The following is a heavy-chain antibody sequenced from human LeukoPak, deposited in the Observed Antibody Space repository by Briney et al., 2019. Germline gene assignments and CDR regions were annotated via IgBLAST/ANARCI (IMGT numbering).Heavy chain of an antibody. D-gene: IGHD2-8*01. CDR1: GFTFSSYA. CDR2: ISGSGGST. CDR3: AKSPRANGVYFDY. V-gene: IGHV3-23*01. Sequence: GGSLRLSCAASGFTFSSYAMSWVRQAPGKGLEWVSAISGSGGSTYYADSVKGRFTISRDNSKNTLYLQMNSLRAEDTAVYYYAKSPRANGVYFDYWGQGTLVTVSS. J-gene: IGHJ4*02.